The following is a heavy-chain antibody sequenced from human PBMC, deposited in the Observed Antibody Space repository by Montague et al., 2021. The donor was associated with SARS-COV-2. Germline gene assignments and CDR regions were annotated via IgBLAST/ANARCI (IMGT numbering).Heavy chain of an antibody. CDR3: AREVEFAPICSGFSCFRGFYGMDV. CDR2: ISGRSDDI. CDR1: GPQFRNHY. D-gene: IGHD2-15*01. J-gene: IGHJ6*02. V-gene: IGHV3-11*05. Sequence: SLRLSCAGSGPQFRNHYMAWIRHSPGKGLEWLSHISGRSDDINYADSVKGRFTISRDYAESSLYLQMNNLRVEDTAVYYCAREVEFAPICSGFSCFRGFYGMDVWGPGTTVTVSS.